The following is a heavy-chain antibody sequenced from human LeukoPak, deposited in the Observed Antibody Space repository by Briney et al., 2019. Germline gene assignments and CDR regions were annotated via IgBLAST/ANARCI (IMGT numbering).Heavy chain of an antibody. D-gene: IGHD3-3*01. J-gene: IGHJ3*02. CDR2: ISSSSSYI. CDR3: ARGITIFGVVTHDAFDI. CDR1: GFTFSSYS. Sequence: PGGSLRLSCAASGFTFSSYSMNWVRQAPGKGLEWVSSISSSSSYIYYADSVKGRFTISRDNAKNSLYLQMNSLRAEDTAVYYCARGITIFGVVTHDAFDIWGQGTMVTVSS. V-gene: IGHV3-21*01.